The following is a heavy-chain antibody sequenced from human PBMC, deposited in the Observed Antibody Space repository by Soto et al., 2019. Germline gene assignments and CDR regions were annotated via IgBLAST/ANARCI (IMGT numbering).Heavy chain of an antibody. CDR2: IYYSGST. Sequence: SETLSLTCTVSGGSISSGGYYWSWIRQHPGKGLEWIGYIYYSGSTYYNPSLKSRVTISVDTSKNQFSLKLGSVTASDTAVYYCACVSNYDFWSGYYTTGYFQHWGQGTLVTVSS. CDR3: ACVSNYDFWSGYYTTGYFQH. CDR1: GGSISSGGYY. D-gene: IGHD3-3*01. V-gene: IGHV4-31*03. J-gene: IGHJ1*01.